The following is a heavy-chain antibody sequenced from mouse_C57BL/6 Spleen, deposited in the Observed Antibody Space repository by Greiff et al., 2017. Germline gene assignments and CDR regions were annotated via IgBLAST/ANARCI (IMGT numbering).Heavy chain of an antibody. J-gene: IGHJ4*01. D-gene: IGHD1-1*01. CDR1: GYTFTDHT. Sequence: QVQLQQSDAELVKPGASVKISCKVSGYTFTDHTIHWMKQRPEQGLEWIGYIYPRDGSTKYNEKFKGKATLTADKSSSTAYMQLNSLTSEDSAVXFCAREGNYGSSYEYYAMGYSGQEASDTASS. CDR3: AREGNYGSSYEYYAMGY. CDR2: IYPRDGST. V-gene: IGHV1-78*01.